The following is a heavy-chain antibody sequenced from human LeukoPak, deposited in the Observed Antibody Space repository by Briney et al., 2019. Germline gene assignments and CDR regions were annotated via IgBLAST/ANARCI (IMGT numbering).Heavy chain of an antibody. J-gene: IGHJ4*02. D-gene: IGHD3-10*01. CDR3: ARGLARGFDY. CDR1: GGSFSGYY. V-gene: IGHV4-34*01. CDR2: INHSGST. Sequence: SKTLSLTCAVYGGSFSGYYWSWIRQPPGKGLEWIGEINHSGSTNYNPSLKSRVTISVDTSKNQFSLKLSSVTAADTAVYYCARGLARGFDYWGQGTLVTVSS.